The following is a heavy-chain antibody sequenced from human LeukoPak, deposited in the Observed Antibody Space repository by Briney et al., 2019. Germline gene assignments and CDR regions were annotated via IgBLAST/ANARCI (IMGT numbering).Heavy chain of an antibody. D-gene: IGHD6-13*01. CDR3: ARYRGGAYSSSQEYFQH. V-gene: IGHV4-39*01. CDR2: IYYSGST. CDR1: GGSISSSSYY. J-gene: IGHJ1*01. Sequence: SETLSLTCTVSGGSISSSSYYWGWIRQPPGKGLEWIGSIYYSGSTYYNPSLKSRVTISVDTSKNQFSLKLSSVTAADTAVYYCARYRGGAYSSSQEYFQHWGQGTLVTVSS.